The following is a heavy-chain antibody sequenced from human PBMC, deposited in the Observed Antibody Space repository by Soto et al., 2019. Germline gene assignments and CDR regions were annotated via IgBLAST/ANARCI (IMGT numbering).Heavy chain of an antibody. CDR3: ARDNWNYVSVGWFDP. CDR1: GYTFTSYG. V-gene: IGHV1-18*01. J-gene: IGHJ5*02. Sequence: ASVKVSCKASGYTFTSYGISWVRQAPGQGLEWMGWISAYNGNTNYAQKLQGRVTMTTDTSTSTAYMELRSLRSDDTAVYYCARDNWNYVSVGWFDPWGQGTLVTVSS. CDR2: ISAYNGNT. D-gene: IGHD1-7*01.